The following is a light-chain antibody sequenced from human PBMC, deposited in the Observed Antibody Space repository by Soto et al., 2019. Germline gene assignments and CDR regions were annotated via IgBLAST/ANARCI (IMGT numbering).Light chain of an antibody. Sequence: QSALTQPPSASGSPGQSVTISCTGTSSDVGGYNYVSWYQQHPGKAPKLVISEVSKRPSGVPDRFSGSKSGNTAPLTVSGLQAEDEADYYCSSFAGNNNLVFGGGTKLTVL. CDR1: SSDVGGYNY. V-gene: IGLV2-8*01. J-gene: IGLJ2*01. CDR2: EVS. CDR3: SSFAGNNNLV.